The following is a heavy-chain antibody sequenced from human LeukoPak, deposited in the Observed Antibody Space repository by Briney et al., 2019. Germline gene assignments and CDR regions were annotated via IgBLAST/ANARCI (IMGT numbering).Heavy chain of an antibody. CDR2: IYTSGST. D-gene: IGHD3-3*01. Sequence: NPSETLSLTCTVSGGSISSYYWSWIRQPAGKGLEWIGRIYTSGSTNYNPSLKSRVTMSVDTSKNQFSLKLSSVTAADTAVYYCARDIPPAQLRFLEWSMEKVMDVWGKGTTVTVSS. V-gene: IGHV4-4*07. CDR3: ARDIPPAQLRFLEWSMEKVMDV. J-gene: IGHJ6*03. CDR1: GGSISSYY.